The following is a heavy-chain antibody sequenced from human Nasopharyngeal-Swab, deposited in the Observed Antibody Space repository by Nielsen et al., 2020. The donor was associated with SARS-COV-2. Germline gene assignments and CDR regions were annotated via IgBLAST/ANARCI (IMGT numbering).Heavy chain of an antibody. Sequence: ASLKVSCKASGYTFTSYAMHWVRQAPGQRLEWMGWINAGNGNTKYSQKFQGRVTITRDTSASTAYMELSSLRSEDTAVYYCARERTPPANYDFWSGYYPTKRYFDYWGQGTLVTVSS. V-gene: IGHV1-3*01. J-gene: IGHJ4*02. D-gene: IGHD3-3*01. CDR2: INAGNGNT. CDR3: ARERTPPANYDFWSGYYPTKRYFDY. CDR1: GYTFTSYA.